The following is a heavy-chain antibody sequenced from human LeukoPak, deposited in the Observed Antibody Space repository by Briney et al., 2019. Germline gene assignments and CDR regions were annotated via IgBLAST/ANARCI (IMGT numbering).Heavy chain of an antibody. CDR1: GGSISSGDYS. Sequence: SETLSLTCAVSGGSISSGDYSWSWIRQPPGKGLEWIGNIYHSGSTYYNPSLKSRVTIAVDRSKNQFSLKLSSVTAADTAVYYCARVRSGDWGQGTMVTVSS. CDR2: IYHSGST. CDR3: ARVRSGD. D-gene: IGHD7-27*01. J-gene: IGHJ3*01. V-gene: IGHV4-30-2*01.